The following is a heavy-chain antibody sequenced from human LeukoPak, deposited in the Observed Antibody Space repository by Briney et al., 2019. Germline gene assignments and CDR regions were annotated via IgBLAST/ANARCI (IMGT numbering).Heavy chain of an antibody. CDR1: GGSISSYY. J-gene: IGHJ3*02. Sequence: VKPSETLSLTCTVSGGSISSYYWSWIRQPPGTGLEWIGYIYYSGSTNYNPSLKSRVTISVDTSKNQFSLKLSSVTAADTAVYYCARHAPYGDYPQDAFDIWGQGTMATVSS. CDR3: ARHAPYGDYPQDAFDI. CDR2: IYYSGST. V-gene: IGHV4-59*08. D-gene: IGHD4-17*01.